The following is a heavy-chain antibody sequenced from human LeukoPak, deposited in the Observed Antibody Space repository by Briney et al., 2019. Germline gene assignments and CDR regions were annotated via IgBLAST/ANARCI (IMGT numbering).Heavy chain of an antibody. CDR3: ARVDYGDYVFDY. D-gene: IGHD4-17*01. CDR2: IYYSGST. CDR1: GGSISSYY. V-gene: IGHV4-59*01. J-gene: IGHJ4*02. Sequence: SETLSLTRTVSGGSISSYYWSWIRQPPGKGLEWIGYIYYSGSTNYNPSLKSRVTISVDTSKNQFSLKLSSVTAADTAVYYCARVDYGDYVFDYWGQGTLVTVSP.